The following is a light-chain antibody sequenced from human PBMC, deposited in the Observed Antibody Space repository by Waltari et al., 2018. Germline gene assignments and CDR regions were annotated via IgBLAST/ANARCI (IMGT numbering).Light chain of an antibody. Sequence: QSALTQPRSVSGSPGQSVTLSCTGTSSDVGGYNYVSWYQHHPGNAPKLIIYDVTTRPSGVPDRYSASKSDNTDSLTISGLQAEDEADYYCCSYAGSITFWVFGGGTKLTVL. CDR2: DVT. J-gene: IGLJ3*02. V-gene: IGLV2-11*01. CDR3: CSYAGSITFWV. CDR1: SSDVGGYNY.